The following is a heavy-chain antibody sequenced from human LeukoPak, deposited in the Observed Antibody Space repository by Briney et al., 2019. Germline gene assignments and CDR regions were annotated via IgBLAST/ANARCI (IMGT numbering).Heavy chain of an antibody. J-gene: IGHJ6*02. CDR2: IYYSGST. CDR1: GGSISSGDYY. V-gene: IGHV4-30-4*01. D-gene: IGHD4-17*01. CDR3: ARTTTVTTSLAYYYYGMDV. Sequence: SETLSLTCTVSGGSISSGDYYWSWIRQPPGKGLEWIGYIYYSGSTYYNSSLKSRVTISVDTSKNQFSLKLSSVTAADTAVYYCARTTTVTTSLAYYYYGMDVWGQGTTVTVSS.